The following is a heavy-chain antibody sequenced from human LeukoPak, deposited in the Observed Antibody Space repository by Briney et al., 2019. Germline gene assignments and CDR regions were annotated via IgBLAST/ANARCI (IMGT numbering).Heavy chain of an antibody. D-gene: IGHD3-16*01. CDR1: GGSISSGNYY. Sequence: RPSQTLSLTCAVSGGSISSGNYYWSWIRQPAGKGLEWIGRIYTSGSTNYSPSLKSRVTISVDTSKNQFSLKLSSVTAADTAVYYCARDRGGATPFDYWGQGILVTVSS. V-gene: IGHV4-61*02. CDR3: ARDRGGATPFDY. CDR2: IYTSGST. J-gene: IGHJ4*02.